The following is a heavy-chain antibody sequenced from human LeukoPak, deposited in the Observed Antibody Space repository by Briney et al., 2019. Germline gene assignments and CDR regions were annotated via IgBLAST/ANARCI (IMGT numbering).Heavy chain of an antibody. CDR1: GYSISSGYY. J-gene: IGHJ4*02. CDR3: ARHMGIMSYNPFDY. V-gene: IGHV4-38-2*01. CDR2: IYHSGST. D-gene: IGHD2-15*01. Sequence: SETLSLTCAVSGYSISSGYYWGWIRQPPGKGLEWIGSIYHSGSTYYNPSLKSRVTISVDTSKNQFSLKLSSVTAADTAVYYCARHMGIMSYNPFDYWGQGTLVTVSS.